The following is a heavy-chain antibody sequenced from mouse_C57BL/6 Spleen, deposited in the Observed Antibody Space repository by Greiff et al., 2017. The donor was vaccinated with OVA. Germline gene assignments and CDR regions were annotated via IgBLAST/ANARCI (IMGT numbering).Heavy chain of an antibody. CDR3: ARGGDYYGSSPYFDY. CDR1: GFTFSSYA. V-gene: IGHV5-4*01. J-gene: IGHJ2*01. Sequence: EVQRVESGGGLVKPGGSLKLSCAASGFTFSSYAMSWVRQTPEKRLEWVATISDGGSYTYYPDNVKGRFTISRDNAKNNLYLQMSHLKSEDTAMYYCARGGDYYGSSPYFDYWGQGTTLTVSS. D-gene: IGHD1-1*01. CDR2: ISDGGSYT.